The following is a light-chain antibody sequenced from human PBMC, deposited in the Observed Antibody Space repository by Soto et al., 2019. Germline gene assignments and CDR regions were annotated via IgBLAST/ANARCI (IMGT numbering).Light chain of an antibody. J-gene: IGKJ3*01. Sequence: EIVLTQSPATLSLSPGERATLSCRASQSITTSFAWYQQNPGQAPRLLIYGTSNRAPGIPARFSGSGSGTDFTLTISTLAPKDLAVYCCQKRDTLPPLYTFGPGTKV. V-gene: IGKV3-11*01. CDR2: GTS. CDR1: QSITTS. CDR3: QKRDTLPPLYT.